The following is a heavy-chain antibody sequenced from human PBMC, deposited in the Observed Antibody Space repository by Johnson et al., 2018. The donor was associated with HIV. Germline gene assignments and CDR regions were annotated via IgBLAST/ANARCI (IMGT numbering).Heavy chain of an antibody. CDR1: GFTFSSYA. D-gene: IGHD2-21*02. J-gene: IGHJ3*02. CDR2: ISGRGGST. Sequence: VQLVESGGGLVQPGGSLRLSCAASGFTFSSYAMSWVRQAPGKGLEWVSAISGRGGSTYYADSVKGRITISRDNSKNTLYLQLNSPRAEDTAVYYCAKAQVIVRVVTAIPDDAFDIWGQGTMVTVSS. V-gene: IGHV3-23*04. CDR3: AKAQVIVRVVTAIPDDAFDI.